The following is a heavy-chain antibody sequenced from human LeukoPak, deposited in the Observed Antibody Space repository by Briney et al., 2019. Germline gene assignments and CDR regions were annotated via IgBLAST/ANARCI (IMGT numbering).Heavy chain of an antibody. J-gene: IGHJ3*01. CDR2: INHSGST. CDR3: ARRGNDFWSGDKAFDF. V-gene: IGHV4-34*01. CDR1: GGSFIGDY. Sequence: SETLSLTCAVYGGSFIGDYWSWIRQSPGKGLEWIGEINHSGSTNYNPSLKSRVTISVDTSKNQFSLRLSSVTAADTAVYYCARRGNDFWSGDKAFDFWGQGTMVTVSS. D-gene: IGHD3-3*01.